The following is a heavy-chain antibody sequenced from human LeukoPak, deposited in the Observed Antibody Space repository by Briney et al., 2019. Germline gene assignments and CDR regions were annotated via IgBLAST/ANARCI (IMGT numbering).Heavy chain of an antibody. J-gene: IGHJ4*02. CDR2: INHSGST. Sequence: PSETLSLTCAVYGGSFSGYYWSWIRQPPGKGLEWIGEINHSGSTNYNPSLKSRVTISVDTSKNQFSLKLSSVTAADTAVYYCARTPWPDGGNDYWGQGTQVTVSS. CDR1: GGSFSGYY. CDR3: ARTPWPDGGNDY. D-gene: IGHD2-15*01. V-gene: IGHV4-34*01.